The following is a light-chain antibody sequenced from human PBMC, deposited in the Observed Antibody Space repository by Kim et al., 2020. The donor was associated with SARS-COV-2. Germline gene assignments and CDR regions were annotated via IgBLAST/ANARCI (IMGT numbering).Light chain of an antibody. CDR1: KLGEKY. J-gene: IGLJ2*01. CDR3: QAWDSGTVV. CDR2: QDF. Sequence: SYELTQPPSVSVSPGQTVSITCSGDKLGEKYSCWYQQKSGQSPVLVIYQDFKRPSGIPERFSGSNFVNTATLTISGTQAVDEADYYCQAWDSGTVVFGGGTKVTVL. V-gene: IGLV3-1*01.